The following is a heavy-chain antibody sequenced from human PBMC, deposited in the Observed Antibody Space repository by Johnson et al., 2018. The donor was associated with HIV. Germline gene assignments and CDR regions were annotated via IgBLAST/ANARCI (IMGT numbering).Heavy chain of an antibody. J-gene: IGHJ3*02. V-gene: IGHV3-30*14. D-gene: IGHD5-18*01. CDR1: GFTFSSYA. CDR3: ARGGIRGYSYGPGAFDI. Sequence: QVQLVESGGGVVQPGRSLRLSCAASGFTFSSYAMHWVRQAPGKGLEWVAVISYDGSNKYYADSVKGRFTISRDNSKNTPYLQMNSLRAEDTAVYYCARGGIRGYSYGPGAFDIWGQGAMVSVSA. CDR2: ISYDGSNK.